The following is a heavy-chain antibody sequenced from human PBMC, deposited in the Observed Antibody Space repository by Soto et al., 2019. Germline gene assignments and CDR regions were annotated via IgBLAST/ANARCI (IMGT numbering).Heavy chain of an antibody. CDR2: IWYDGTNK. D-gene: IGHD2-2*01. CDR3: VRDDTAYAYGGYFAF. Sequence: QVQLVESGGGVVQPGRSLRLSCAASGFNFSTYGMHWVRQAPGKGLEWVGLIWYDGTNKNYAHSVKGGFTISRDNSKNTLFLEMSSLRDEDTALYSCVRDDTAYAYGGYFAFWGQGALVTVSS. CDR1: GFNFSTYG. J-gene: IGHJ4*02. V-gene: IGHV3-33*01.